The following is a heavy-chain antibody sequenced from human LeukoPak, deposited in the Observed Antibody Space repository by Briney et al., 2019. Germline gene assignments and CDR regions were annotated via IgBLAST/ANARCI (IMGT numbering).Heavy chain of an antibody. V-gene: IGHV3-23*01. Sequence: GGSLRLSCAASGLTFSSYAMSWVRQAPGKGLEWVSAISGDRTGTYHTDSVKGRFTISRDNSKNILFLQMNSLRVEDTAVYYCAKGGISSVFHAFDIWGQGTMVTVSS. CDR2: ISGDRTGT. CDR3: AKGGISSVFHAFDI. J-gene: IGHJ3*02. CDR1: GLTFSSYA. D-gene: IGHD1-14*01.